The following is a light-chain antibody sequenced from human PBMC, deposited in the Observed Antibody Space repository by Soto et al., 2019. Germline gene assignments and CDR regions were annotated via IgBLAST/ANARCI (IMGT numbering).Light chain of an antibody. CDR2: EVT. J-gene: IGLJ1*01. V-gene: IGLV2-14*01. CDR3: SSYTSSSSLV. Sequence: QSVLTQPASVSGSPGQSITISCTGTSSDVGGYNYVSWYQQHPGKAPKLLIYEVTNRPSGVSDRFSGSKSGNTASLTISGLLTEDETDYYCSSYTSSSSLVFGTGTNVTVL. CDR1: SSDVGGYNY.